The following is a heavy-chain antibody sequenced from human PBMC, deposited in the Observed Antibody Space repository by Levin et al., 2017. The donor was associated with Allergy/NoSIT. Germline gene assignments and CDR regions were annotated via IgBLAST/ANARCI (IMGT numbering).Heavy chain of an antibody. CDR2: ISNSGGST. D-gene: IGHD3-10*01. CDR1: GFTFSNYA. J-gene: IGHJ6*02. Sequence: SCAASGFTFSNYAMNWVRQAPGKGLEWVSAISNSGGSTYNADSVKGRFTISRDNSKNTLYLQMNSLRAEDTALYYCAKDRLLWFGELLLNYYAMDVWGQGTTVTVSS. V-gene: IGHV3-23*01. CDR3: AKDRLLWFGELLLNYYAMDV.